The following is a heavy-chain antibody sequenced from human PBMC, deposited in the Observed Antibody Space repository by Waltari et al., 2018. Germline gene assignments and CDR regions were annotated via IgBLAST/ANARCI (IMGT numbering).Heavy chain of an antibody. J-gene: IGHJ3*02. V-gene: IGHV4-39*01. D-gene: IGHD5-18*01. CDR1: GGSISSSSYY. CDR2: IYYSGST. CDR3: ARQTWIQLWLYAFDI. Sequence: QLQLQESGPGLVKPSETLSLTCTVSGGSISSSSYYWGWIRQHPGKGLEWIGSIYYSGSTYYNPSLKSRVTISVDTSKNQFSLKLSSVTAADTAVYYCARQTWIQLWLYAFDIWGQGTMVTVSS.